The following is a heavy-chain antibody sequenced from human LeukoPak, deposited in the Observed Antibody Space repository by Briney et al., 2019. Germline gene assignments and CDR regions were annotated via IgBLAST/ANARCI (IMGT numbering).Heavy chain of an antibody. Sequence: GGSLRLSCAASGFTFSSYWMNWVRQAPGKGLEWVANIKQDGGEKYYVDSVKGRFTTSRDNAKNSVYLQMNNLRAEDTALYYCASSREGSGTYLAYFDYWGQGSLVTVSS. J-gene: IGHJ4*02. D-gene: IGHD1-26*01. CDR1: GFTFSSYW. V-gene: IGHV3-7*01. CDR3: ASSREGSGTYLAYFDY. CDR2: IKQDGGEK.